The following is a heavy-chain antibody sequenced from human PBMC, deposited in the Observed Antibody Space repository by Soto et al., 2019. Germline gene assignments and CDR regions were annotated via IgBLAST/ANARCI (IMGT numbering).Heavy chain of an antibody. D-gene: IGHD2-2*01. CDR1: GYTFNTFG. CDR3: AREYCHTSRCYLPEG. Sequence: ASVKVSCKASGYTFNTFGISWVRQAPGQGLEWMGWIDPKNGNTKDAQKFQGRVTMTTDTSTSTAYMELRSLRSDDTAVYFCAREYCHTSRCYLPEGWGQGARVTVSS. J-gene: IGHJ4*02. CDR2: IDPKNGNT. V-gene: IGHV1-18*01.